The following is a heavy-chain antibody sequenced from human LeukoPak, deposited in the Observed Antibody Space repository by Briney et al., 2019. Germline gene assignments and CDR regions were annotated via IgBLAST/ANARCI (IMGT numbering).Heavy chain of an antibody. J-gene: IGHJ4*02. Sequence: SQTLSLTCDISVDSVSRETAAWNWIRQSTARGFEWLGKTYYRAGWKDDYAVSVQGRIRINPDTSKDQFSLQLNSVTPEDTAVYYCAREVFRYGRFFFDYWGQGTPVTVSS. D-gene: IGHD5-18*01. CDR3: AREVFRYGRFFFDY. CDR1: VDSVSRETAA. V-gene: IGHV6-1*01. CDR2: TYYRAGWKD.